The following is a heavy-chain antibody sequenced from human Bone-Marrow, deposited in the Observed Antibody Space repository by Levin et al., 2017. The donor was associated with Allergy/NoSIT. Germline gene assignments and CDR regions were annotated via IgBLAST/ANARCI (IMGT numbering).Heavy chain of an antibody. D-gene: IGHD4-17*01. Sequence: GESLKISCTASGFSFSTYGMSWVRQAPGKGLEWVSGISGSGGSTYYADSVKGRFTISRDNSKNTLYLQINSLRAEDTAVYYCAKETFTTLTFDYWGQGTLVTVSS. J-gene: IGHJ4*02. V-gene: IGHV3-23*01. CDR1: GFSFSTYG. CDR2: ISGSGGST. CDR3: AKETFTTLTFDY.